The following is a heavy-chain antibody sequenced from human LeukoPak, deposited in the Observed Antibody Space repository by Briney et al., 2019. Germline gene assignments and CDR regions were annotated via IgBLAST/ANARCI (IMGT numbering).Heavy chain of an antibody. J-gene: IGHJ5*02. CDR2: IIPIFGTA. V-gene: IGHV1-69*01. CDR3: ARDRGDRIRKSNWFDP. CDR1: GGTFSSYA. Sequence: SVKVSCKASGGTFSSYAISWVRQAPGQGLEWMGEIIPIFGTANYAQKFQGRVAITADESTSTAYMELSSLRSEDTAVYYCARDRGDRIRKSNWFDPWGQGTPVTVSS.